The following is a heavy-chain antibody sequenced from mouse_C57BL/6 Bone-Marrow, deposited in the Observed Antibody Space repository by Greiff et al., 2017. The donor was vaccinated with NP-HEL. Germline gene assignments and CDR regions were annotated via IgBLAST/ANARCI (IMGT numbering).Heavy chain of an antibody. V-gene: IGHV14-4*01. J-gene: IGHJ1*03. CDR2: IDPENGDT. CDR3: TPYYYGSEYFDV. Sequence: DVQLQESGAELVRPGASVKLSCTASGFNIKDDYMHWVKQRPEQGLEWIGWIDPENGDTEYASKFQGKATITADTSSNTAYLQLSSLTSEDTAVYYCTPYYYGSEYFDVWGTGTTVTVSS. CDR1: GFNIKDDY. D-gene: IGHD1-1*01.